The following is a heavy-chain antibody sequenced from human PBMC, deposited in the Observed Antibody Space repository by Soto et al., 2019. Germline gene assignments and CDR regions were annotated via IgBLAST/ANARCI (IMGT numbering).Heavy chain of an antibody. CDR1: GFTFSSYA. CDR2: ISYDGSNK. CDR3: AKDPITMVRGGYFDY. Sequence: GGSLRLSCAASGFTFSSYAMHWVRQAPGKGLEWVAVISYDGSNKYYADSAKGRFTISRDNSKNTLYLQMNSLRAEDTAVYYCAKDPITMVRGGYFDYWGQGTLVTVSS. D-gene: IGHD3-10*01. V-gene: IGHV3-30-3*01. J-gene: IGHJ4*02.